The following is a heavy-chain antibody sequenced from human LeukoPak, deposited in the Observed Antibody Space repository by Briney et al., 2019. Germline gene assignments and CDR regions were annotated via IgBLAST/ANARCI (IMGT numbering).Heavy chain of an antibody. CDR1: GFTFSNYW. J-gene: IGHJ4*02. CDR3: ARDVWGRLDY. D-gene: IGHD2-8*01. CDR2: IKSDGSET. Sequence: PGGSLRLSCAASGFTFSNYWMGWVRQAPGKGLEYVANIKSDGSETYYVDSVKGRITISRDNARNSLYLQVNCLRAEDTAVYYCARDVWGRLDYWGQGTLVPVSS. V-gene: IGHV3-7*01.